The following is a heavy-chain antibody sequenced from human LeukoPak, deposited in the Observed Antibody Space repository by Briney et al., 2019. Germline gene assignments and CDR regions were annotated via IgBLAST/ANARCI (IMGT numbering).Heavy chain of an antibody. Sequence: PGGSLRLSCAASGFTFSSYSMNWVRQAPGKGLEWVSSISSSSSYIYYADSVKGRFTISRDNARKSLYLQMNSLRAEDTAVYYCAKDFPLCGGDCYPWGSFDYWGQGTLVTVSS. CDR2: ISSSSSYI. CDR3: AKDFPLCGGDCYPWGSFDY. D-gene: IGHD2-21*02. V-gene: IGHV3-21*04. J-gene: IGHJ4*02. CDR1: GFTFSSYS.